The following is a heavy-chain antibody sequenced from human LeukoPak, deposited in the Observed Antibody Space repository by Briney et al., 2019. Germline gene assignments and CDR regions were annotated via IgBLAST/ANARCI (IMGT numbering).Heavy chain of an antibody. V-gene: IGHV1-69*05. D-gene: IGHD3-10*01. CDR1: GGTFSSYA. CDR3: ARGVWFGELSYEYYFDY. J-gene: IGHJ4*02. Sequence: SVKVSCKASGGTFSSYAISWVRQAPGQGLEWMGGIIPIFGTANYAQKFQGRVTIITDESTSTAYMELSSLRSEDTAVYYCARGVWFGELSYEYYFDYWGQGTLVTVSS. CDR2: IIPIFGTA.